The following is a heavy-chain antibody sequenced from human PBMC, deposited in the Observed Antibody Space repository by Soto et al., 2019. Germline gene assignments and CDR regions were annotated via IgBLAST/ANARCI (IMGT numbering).Heavy chain of an antibody. Sequence: SETLSLTCTVSGGSISSYYWSWIRQPPGKGLEWIGYIYYSGSTNYNPSLKSRVTISVDTSKNQFSLKLSSVTAADTAGYYCARRYGVAFNIWGQGTMVTVSS. V-gene: IGHV4-59*08. J-gene: IGHJ3*02. CDR2: IYYSGST. CDR1: GGSISSYY. D-gene: IGHD2-15*01. CDR3: ARRYGVAFNI.